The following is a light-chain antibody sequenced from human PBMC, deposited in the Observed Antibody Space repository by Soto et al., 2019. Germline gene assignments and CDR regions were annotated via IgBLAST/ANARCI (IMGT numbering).Light chain of an antibody. CDR2: EVT. V-gene: IGLV2-14*01. J-gene: IGLJ2*01. CDR3: SSSTSSTTLV. CDR1: SSDVGGYKY. Sequence: QSALTQPASVSGSPGQSITISCTGTSSDVGGYKYVSWYQQHPGKAPKLMIFEVTNRPSGVSNRFSASKSGNTASLTISGLQAEDEADYYCSSSTSSTTLVFGGGTKVTVL.